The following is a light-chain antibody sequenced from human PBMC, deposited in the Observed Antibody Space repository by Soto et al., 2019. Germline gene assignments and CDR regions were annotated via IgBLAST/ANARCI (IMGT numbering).Light chain of an antibody. Sequence: EIVLTQSPATLSLSPGERATLSCRASQSVSSYLAWYQQKPGQAPRLLIYDASNRATGIPARFSGSGSGTDVTLTISSLEPDDFSVYYCQQRSNCSPITFGQGTRLEIK. CDR2: DAS. CDR3: QQRSNCSPIT. J-gene: IGKJ5*01. CDR1: QSVSSY. V-gene: IGKV3-11*01.